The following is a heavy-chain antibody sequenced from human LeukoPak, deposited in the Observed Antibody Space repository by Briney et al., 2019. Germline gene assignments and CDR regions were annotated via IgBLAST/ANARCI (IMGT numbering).Heavy chain of an antibody. J-gene: IGHJ4*02. V-gene: IGHV3-23*01. CDR3: AKGDTTLVDFGDFDF. CDR2: VSLTGGTT. Sequence: GGSLRLSCAASGFAFNSYGMNWVRQAPGKGLEWVSTVSLTGGTTYHADSVKGRFTISRDNSKNTVYLQMHSLRAEGTADTYCAKGDTTLVDFGDFDFWGQGTLVTVSS. D-gene: IGHD3-3*01. CDR1: GFAFNSYG.